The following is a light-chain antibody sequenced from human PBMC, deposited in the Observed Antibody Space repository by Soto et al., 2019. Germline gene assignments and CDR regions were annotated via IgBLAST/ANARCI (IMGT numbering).Light chain of an antibody. J-gene: IGKJ2*01. CDR2: DAS. Sequence: EIVLTQSPATLSLSPGERATLSCRASQSVRSYLAWYQQKPGQAPRLLIYDASNRATGIPARFSGSGSGTDFTLTITSLEPEDFAVYYCQQSSDWPPYTFGQGTKLEIK. V-gene: IGKV3-11*01. CDR3: QQSSDWPPYT. CDR1: QSVRSY.